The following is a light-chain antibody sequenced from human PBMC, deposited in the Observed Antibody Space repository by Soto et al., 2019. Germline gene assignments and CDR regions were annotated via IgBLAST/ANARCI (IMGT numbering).Light chain of an antibody. CDR2: EVS. V-gene: IGLV2-14*01. CDR3: SSYTTSSALLVV. J-gene: IGLJ2*01. Sequence: QSALTQPASVSGSPGQSIIISCTGTSSDVGGYNYVSWYQQYPGKAPKLIIYEVSNRPSGVSNRFSGSKSGNTASLTISGLQAEDEADYYCSSYTTSSALLVVFGGGTKLTVL. CDR1: SSDVGGYNY.